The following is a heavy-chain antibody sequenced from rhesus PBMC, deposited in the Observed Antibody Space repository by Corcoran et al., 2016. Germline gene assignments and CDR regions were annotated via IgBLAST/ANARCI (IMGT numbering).Heavy chain of an antibody. D-gene: IGHD3-28*01. CDR3: ASVDYGSGFPDF. CDR1: GGSISASL. V-gene: IGHV4-73*01. CDR2: IDFNTAST. J-gene: IGHJ4*01. Sequence: QVRLQQWGEGLVKLSETLSLTGAVYGGSISASLWTWVRQPPGKGLEWIGNIDFNTASTNYNPSLKNRVTFSKDTSKNQFSLKLNSVTAADTAVYYCASVDYGSGFPDFWGQGVLVTVSS.